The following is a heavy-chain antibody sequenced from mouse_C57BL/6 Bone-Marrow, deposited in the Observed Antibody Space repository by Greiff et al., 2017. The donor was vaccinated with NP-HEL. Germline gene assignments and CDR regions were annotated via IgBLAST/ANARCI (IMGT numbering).Heavy chain of an antibody. Sequence: EVHVVESGGGLVQPKGSLKLSCAASGFSFNTYAMNWVRQAPGKGLEWVARIRSKSNNYATYYADSVKDRFTISRDDSESMLYLQMNNLKTEDTAMYYCVRHGYSNYDAMDYWGQGTSVTVSS. J-gene: IGHJ4*01. CDR2: IRSKSNNYAT. CDR3: VRHGYSNYDAMDY. D-gene: IGHD2-5*01. V-gene: IGHV10-1*01. CDR1: GFSFNTYA.